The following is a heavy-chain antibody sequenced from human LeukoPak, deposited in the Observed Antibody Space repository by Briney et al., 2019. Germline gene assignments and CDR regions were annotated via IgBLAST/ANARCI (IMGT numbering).Heavy chain of an antibody. Sequence: PGGSLRLSCAASGFTFSSYAMHWVRQAPGKGLEYVSAISSNGGSTYYTNSVKGRFIISRDNSKNTLYLQMGSLRAEDMAVYYCARDYYDSSGYPNWFDPWGQGTLVTVSS. V-gene: IGHV3-64*01. J-gene: IGHJ5*02. D-gene: IGHD3-22*01. CDR2: ISSNGGST. CDR1: GFTFSSYA. CDR3: ARDYYDSSGYPNWFDP.